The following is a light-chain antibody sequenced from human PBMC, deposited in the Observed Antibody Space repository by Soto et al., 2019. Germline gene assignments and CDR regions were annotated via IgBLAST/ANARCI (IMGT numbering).Light chain of an antibody. CDR1: NSNIGRYS. V-gene: IGLV1-44*01. J-gene: IGLJ3*02. CDR3: AAWDDNLNGPL. Sequence: QSVLTPQPSLSGTPGQRVTISCSGSNSNIGRYSVNWYQHFPGTAPKILIYSDDERPSGVPDRFSGSKSGTSASLAISGLQSEDEAEYYCAAWDDNLNGPLFGGGTKLTVL. CDR2: SDD.